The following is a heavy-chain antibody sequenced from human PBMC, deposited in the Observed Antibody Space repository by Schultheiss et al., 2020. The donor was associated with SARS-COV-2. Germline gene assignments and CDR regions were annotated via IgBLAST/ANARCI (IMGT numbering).Heavy chain of an antibody. J-gene: IGHJ4*02. Sequence: GGSLRLSCAASGFTFSSYSMNWVRQAPGKGLEWVSAISGSGGSTYYADSVKGRFTISRDNAKNSLYLQMNSLRAEDTALYYCAKDLFRQQLVPDFDYWGQGTLVTVSS. V-gene: IGHV3-21*04. CDR3: AKDLFRQQLVPDFDY. CDR1: GFTFSSYS. D-gene: IGHD6-13*01. CDR2: ISGSGGST.